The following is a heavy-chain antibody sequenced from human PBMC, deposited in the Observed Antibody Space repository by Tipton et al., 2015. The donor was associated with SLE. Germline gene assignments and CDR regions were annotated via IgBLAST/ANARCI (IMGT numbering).Heavy chain of an antibody. J-gene: IGHJ4*02. D-gene: IGHD6-6*01. V-gene: IGHV4-34*01. Sequence: LRLSCAVYGGSFSGYYWSWIRQPPGKGLEWIGEINHSGSTNYNPSLKSRVTISVDTSKNQFSLKLSSVTAADTAVYYCARGNSSYSSSPNFDYWGQGTLVTVSS. CDR1: GGSFSGYY. CDR2: INHSGST. CDR3: ARGNSSYSSSPNFDY.